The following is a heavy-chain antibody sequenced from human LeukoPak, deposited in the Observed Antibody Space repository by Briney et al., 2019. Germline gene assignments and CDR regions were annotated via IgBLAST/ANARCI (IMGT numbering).Heavy chain of an antibody. CDR1: GYTFTGYY. CDR3: ATDGSGNYYYFDY. Sequence: ASVKVSCKASGYTFTGYYIHWVRQAPGQGLEWMGRINPNSGGTNYAQKFQGRVTMTRDTSISTAYMELSRLRSDDTAVYYCATDGSGNYYYFDYWGQGTLVTVSS. D-gene: IGHD3-10*01. CDR2: INPNSGGT. J-gene: IGHJ4*02. V-gene: IGHV1-2*06.